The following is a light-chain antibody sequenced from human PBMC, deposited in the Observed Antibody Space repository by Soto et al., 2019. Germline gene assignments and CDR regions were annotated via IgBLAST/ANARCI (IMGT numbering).Light chain of an antibody. CDR3: SSYTTSSTVV. J-gene: IGLJ3*02. Sequence: QSALTQPASVSGSPGQSITISCTGTSSDIGPYNYVSWYQQRPAKAPKLMIYDVSIRPSGVSSRFSGSKSGNTASLTISGLQADDEADYYCSSYTTSSTVVFGGGTKVTVL. V-gene: IGLV2-14*01. CDR2: DVS. CDR1: SSDIGPYNY.